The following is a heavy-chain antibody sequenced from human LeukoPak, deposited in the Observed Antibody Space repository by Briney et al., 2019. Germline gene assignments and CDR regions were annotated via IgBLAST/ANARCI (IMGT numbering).Heavy chain of an antibody. CDR2: ISSSGLTI. Sequence: GGSLRLSCAASGFTFSSYEMTWVRQAPGKGLEWVSYISSSGLTIYYADSVKGRFTISRDNAKNSLYLQMNSLRAEDTAVYYCARDRGENYDSSGYYDYWGQGTLVTVSS. CDR3: ARDRGENYDSSGYYDY. V-gene: IGHV3-48*03. CDR1: GFTFSSYE. J-gene: IGHJ4*02. D-gene: IGHD3-22*01.